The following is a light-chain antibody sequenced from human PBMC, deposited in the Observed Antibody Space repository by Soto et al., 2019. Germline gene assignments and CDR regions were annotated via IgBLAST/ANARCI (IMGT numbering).Light chain of an antibody. Sequence: EIVMTQSPATLSVSPGERATLSCRASQSVSSNFAWYQQKPGQPPTLLIYGASTSASGIPARLSGRGSGTEFTLTISSLQSEDFAVYYCQQYNNWPRTFGQGTKVEIK. CDR1: QSVSSN. J-gene: IGKJ1*01. CDR2: GAS. V-gene: IGKV3-15*01. CDR3: QQYNNWPRT.